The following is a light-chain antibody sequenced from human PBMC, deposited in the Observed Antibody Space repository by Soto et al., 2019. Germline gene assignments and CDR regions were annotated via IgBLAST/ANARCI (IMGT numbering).Light chain of an antibody. CDR2: STS. Sequence: EIVLTQSPGTLSLSPGERASLSCRATESVSTRYLAWYQQKPGQAPRLLVYSTSSSATGIPDRFSVSGSGTDFTLTITRLEPEDFAVYYCQQYGNSPYTFGQGTKLDSK. CDR3: QQYGNSPYT. CDR1: ESVSTRY. J-gene: IGKJ2*01. V-gene: IGKV3-20*01.